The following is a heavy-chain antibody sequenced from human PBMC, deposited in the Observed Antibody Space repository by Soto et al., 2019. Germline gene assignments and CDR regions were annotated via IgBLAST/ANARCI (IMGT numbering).Heavy chain of an antibody. V-gene: IGHV5-10-1*01. CDR3: ARQIYDSDTDPNFQYYFDS. D-gene: IGHD3-22*01. CDR1: GYSFDGYW. Sequence: PGESLKISCKGSGYSFDGYWITWVRQKPGKGVEWMGRIDPSDSQSYYSPSFRGHVTISATKSITTVVLQWSSLSASDTAMYYCARQIYDSDTDPNFQYYFDSWGQGTPVTVSS. CDR2: IDPSDSQS. J-gene: IGHJ4*02.